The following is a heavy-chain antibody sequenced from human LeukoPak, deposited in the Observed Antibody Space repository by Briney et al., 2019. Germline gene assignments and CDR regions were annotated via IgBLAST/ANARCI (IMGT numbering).Heavy chain of an antibody. D-gene: IGHD6-13*01. V-gene: IGHV1-2*02. CDR3: ARVLAAAGTLVY. J-gene: IGHJ4*02. Sequence: ASVKVSCKASGYTFTGYYMHWVRQAPGQGLEWMGWINPNSGGTNCAQKFQGRVTMTRDTSISTAYMELSRLRSDDTAVYYCARVLAAAGTLVYWGQGTLVTVSS. CDR2: INPNSGGT. CDR1: GYTFTGYY.